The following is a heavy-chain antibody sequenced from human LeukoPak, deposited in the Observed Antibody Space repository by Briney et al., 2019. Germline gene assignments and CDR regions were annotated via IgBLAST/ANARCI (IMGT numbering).Heavy chain of an antibody. CDR1: GYTFTGYY. J-gene: IGHJ4*02. V-gene: IGHV1-2*04. CDR2: INPNSGGT. CDR3: ARDMKYSSGRPDH. D-gene: IGHD6-19*01. Sequence: ASVKVSCKASGYTFTGYYMHWVRQAPGQGLEWMGWINPNSGGTNYAQKFQGWVTMTRDTSISTAYMELSRLRSDDTAVYYCARDMKYSSGRPDHWGQGTLVTVSS.